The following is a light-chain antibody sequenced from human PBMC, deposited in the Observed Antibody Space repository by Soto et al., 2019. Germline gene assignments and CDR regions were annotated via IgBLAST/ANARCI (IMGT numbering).Light chain of an antibody. CDR2: AAS. CDR3: QQYDYSPRT. CDR1: LSLPSRS. J-gene: IGKJ1*01. Sequence: VSKQSPGTLSLSPGDRATLSCRASLSLPSRSLAWYQQRPGQAPRVLISAASTRAADIPDRFSGSGSGTDFTLTINRLEPEDFAVYYCQQYDYSPRTFGQGTKVDIK. V-gene: IGKV3-20*01.